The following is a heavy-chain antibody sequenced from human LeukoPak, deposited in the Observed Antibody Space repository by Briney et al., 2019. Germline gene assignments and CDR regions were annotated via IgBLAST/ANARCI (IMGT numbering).Heavy chain of an antibody. D-gene: IGHD2-15*01. CDR1: GFTFSTYA. J-gene: IGHJ4*02. CDR3: AKLRSGWVVAASDY. CDR2: ISGSGDTK. V-gene: IGHV3-23*01. Sequence: PGVSLRLSCAASGFTFSTYAMTWVRQAPGKGLEWVSVISGSGDTKYYADSVKGRFTISRDSSKNTLYLQMNSLRAEDTAVYYCAKLRSGWVVAASDYWGQGTLVTVSS.